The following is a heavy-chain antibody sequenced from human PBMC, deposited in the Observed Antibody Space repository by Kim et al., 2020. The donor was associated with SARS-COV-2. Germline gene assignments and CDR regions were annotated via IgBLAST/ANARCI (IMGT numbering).Heavy chain of an antibody. J-gene: IGHJ2*01. V-gene: IGHV1-69*01. Sequence: KFQGGVTITADESTSTAYMELSSLRSEDTAVYYCARDPYIAVAGTWYFDLWGRGTLVTVSS. D-gene: IGHD6-19*01. CDR3: ARDPYIAVAGTWYFDL.